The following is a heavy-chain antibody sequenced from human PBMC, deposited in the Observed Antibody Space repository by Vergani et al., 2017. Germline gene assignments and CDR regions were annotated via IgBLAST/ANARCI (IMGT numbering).Heavy chain of an antibody. CDR3: ATPQTVTTGGMEV. Sequence: EVQLVQSGAEVKKPGATMKISCQVSGYTFTDHYMHWVHQAPGKGLEWMGLVDPEDGETIYAEKFKGRVTLDADTSTDTAHLEFSSLRSEDTAVYYCATPQTVTTGGMEVWGQGTTVIVSS. J-gene: IGHJ6*02. V-gene: IGHV1-69-2*01. CDR1: GYTFTDHY. D-gene: IGHD4-17*01. CDR2: VDPEDGET.